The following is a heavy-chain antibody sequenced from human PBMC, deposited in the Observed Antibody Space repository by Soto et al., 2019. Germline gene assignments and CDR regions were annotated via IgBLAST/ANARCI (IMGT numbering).Heavy chain of an antibody. J-gene: IGHJ6*02. CDR3: AAGKGYSSSLHGMDV. D-gene: IGHD6-13*01. V-gene: IGHV3-21*01. CDR1: GFTFSSYS. CDR2: ISSSSSYI. Sequence: NPGGSLRLSCAASGFTFSSYSMNWVRQAPGKGLEWVSSISSSSSYIYYADSVKGRFTISRDNAKNSLYLQMNSLRAEDTAVYYCAAGKGYSSSLHGMDVWGQGTTVTVSS.